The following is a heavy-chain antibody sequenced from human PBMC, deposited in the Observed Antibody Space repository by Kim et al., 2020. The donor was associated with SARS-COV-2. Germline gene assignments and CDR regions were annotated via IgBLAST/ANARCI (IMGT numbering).Heavy chain of an antibody. D-gene: IGHD6-6*01. J-gene: IGHJ3*02. CDR1: GFTFSSYG. V-gene: IGHV3-30*18. CDR2: ISYDGSNK. CDR3: AKEFSGLAGAFDI. Sequence: GGSLRLSCAASGFTFSSYGMHWVRQAPGKGLEWVAVISYDGSNKYYADSVKGRFTIPRDNSKNTLYLQMNSLRAEDTAVYYCAKEFSGLAGAFDIWGQGT.